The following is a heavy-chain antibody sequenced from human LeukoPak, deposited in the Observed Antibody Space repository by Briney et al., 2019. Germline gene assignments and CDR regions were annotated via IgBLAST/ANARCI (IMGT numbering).Heavy chain of an antibody. D-gene: IGHD3-10*01. CDR3: ARVSPVTPDGSGSLYEA. V-gene: IGHV4-4*07. Sequence: SETLSLTCTVSGGSISSYYWSWIRQPAGKGLEWIGRIYTSGSTNYNPSLKSRVTMSVDTSKNQFSLKLSSVTAADTAVYYCARVSPVTPDGSGSLYEAWGQGTTVTVSS. CDR1: GGSISSYY. J-gene: IGHJ6*02. CDR2: IYTSGST.